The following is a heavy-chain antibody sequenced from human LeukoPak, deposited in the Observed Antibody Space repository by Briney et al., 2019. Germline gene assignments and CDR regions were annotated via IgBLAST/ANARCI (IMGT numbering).Heavy chain of an antibody. D-gene: IGHD3-10*01. CDR1: GGSISSYY. J-gene: IGHJ6*02. CDR2: IYYSGST. V-gene: IGHV4-59*01. Sequence: SETLSLTCTVSGGSISSYYWSWIRQPPGKGLEWIGYIYYSGSTNYNPSLKSRVTISVDTSKNQFSLKLSSVTAADTAVYYCARGIRYYGPWYYHYGMDVWGQGTTVTVSS. CDR3: ARGIRYYGPWYYHYGMDV.